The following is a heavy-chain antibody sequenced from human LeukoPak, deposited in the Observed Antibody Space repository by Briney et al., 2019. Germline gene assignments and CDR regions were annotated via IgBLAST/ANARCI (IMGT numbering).Heavy chain of an antibody. Sequence: PSETLSLTCTVSGGSISSYYWSWIRQPAGKGLEWIGHIYTSGSTNYNPSLKSRVTMSVDTSKNQFSLKLSSVTAPYTAVYCCARSVWFGTMEIFDYCGAGTLVTVSS. D-gene: IGHD3-10*01. CDR2: IYTSGST. CDR3: ARSVWFGTMEIFDY. J-gene: IGHJ4*02. CDR1: GGSISSYY. V-gene: IGHV4-4*07.